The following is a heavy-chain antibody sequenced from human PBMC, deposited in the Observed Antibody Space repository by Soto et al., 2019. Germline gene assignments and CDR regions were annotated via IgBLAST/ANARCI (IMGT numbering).Heavy chain of an antibody. CDR3: AKMSSSSTFDY. CDR1: GFTFSSYA. V-gene: IGHV3-23*01. J-gene: IGHJ4*02. CDR2: ISGSDDST. Sequence: EVQLLESGGGLVQPGESLRLSCAASGFTFSSYAMSWVRQAPGKGLEGVSVISGSDDSTYYADSVKGRFTISRDNSKNTLYLQMNSLRAEYTAVYYCAKMSSSSTFDYWGQGTLVTVSS. D-gene: IGHD6-6*01.